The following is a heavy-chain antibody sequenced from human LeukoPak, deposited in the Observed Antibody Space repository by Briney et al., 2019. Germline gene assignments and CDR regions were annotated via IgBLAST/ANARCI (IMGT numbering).Heavy chain of an antibody. CDR2: INQDGKEK. CDR1: GFTFRNYW. Sequence: PAGSLRLSSAASGFTFRNYWMTCVPQAPGKGREWRANINQDGKEKYYMFSVRRRFPISRDNAKNTLFLQMDRLTTEASALYYCANLLETGMLTLDAWGQGTLVTVSP. J-gene: IGHJ5*02. V-gene: IGHV3-7*01. CDR3: ANLLETGMLTLDA. D-gene: IGHD3-9*01.